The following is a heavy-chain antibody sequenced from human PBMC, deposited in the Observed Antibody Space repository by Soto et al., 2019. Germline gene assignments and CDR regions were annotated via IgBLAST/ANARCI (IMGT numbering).Heavy chain of an antibody. J-gene: IGHJ4*02. V-gene: IGHV3-33*01. D-gene: IGHD3-10*02. CDR2: IWYDGSNK. Sequence: GGSLRLSCAASGFTFSSYGMHWVRQAPGKGLEWVAVIWYDGSNKYYADSVKGRFTISRDNSKNTLYLQMNSLRAEDTAVYYCARSVRGVIIPYFDYWGQGTLVTVSS. CDR3: ARSVRGVIIPYFDY. CDR1: GFTFSSYG.